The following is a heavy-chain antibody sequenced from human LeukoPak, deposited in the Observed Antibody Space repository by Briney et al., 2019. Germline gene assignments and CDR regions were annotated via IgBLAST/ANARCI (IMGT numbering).Heavy chain of an antibody. CDR3: ARGQLQAWLRIDY. CDR2: IYYSGST. CDR1: DGSISSSSYY. V-gene: IGHV4-39*07. Sequence: SETLSLTCTVSDGSISSSSYYWGWIRQPPGKGLEWIGTIYYSGSTYYSPSLKSRVAISVDTSKNQFSLKLSSVTAADTAVYHCARGQLQAWLRIDYWGQGTLVTVSS. D-gene: IGHD5-18*01. J-gene: IGHJ4*02.